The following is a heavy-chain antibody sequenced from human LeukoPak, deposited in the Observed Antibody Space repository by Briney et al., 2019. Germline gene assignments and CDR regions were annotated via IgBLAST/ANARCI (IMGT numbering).Heavy chain of an antibody. D-gene: IGHD3-10*01. CDR3: AHGESLDY. CDR2: IYWDDDK. J-gene: IGHJ4*02. Sequence: SGPTLVNPTQTLTLTCTFSGFSLSTRGVGVGWIRQPPGKALEWLALIYWDDDKRYSPSLKGRLTITKDTSKNQVVLTVTNMDPEDTATYYCAHGESLDYWGQGTLVTVSS. V-gene: IGHV2-5*02. CDR1: GFSLSTRGVG.